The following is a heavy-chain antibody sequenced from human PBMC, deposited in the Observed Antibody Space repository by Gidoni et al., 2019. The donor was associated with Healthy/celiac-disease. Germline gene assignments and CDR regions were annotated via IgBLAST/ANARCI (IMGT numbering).Heavy chain of an antibody. CDR2: ISYDGSNK. CDR3: ARGELDDSSGYYQYNWFDP. Sequence: QVQLVESGGGVVQPGRSLRLSCAASGFTFSSYALHWVRQAPGKGLEWVAVISYDGSNKHYADSVKGRFTISRDNSKNTRYLQMNSLRAEDTAVYYCARGELDDSSGYYQYNWFDPWGQGTLVTVSS. J-gene: IGHJ5*02. V-gene: IGHV3-30*01. CDR1: GFTFSSYA. D-gene: IGHD3-22*01.